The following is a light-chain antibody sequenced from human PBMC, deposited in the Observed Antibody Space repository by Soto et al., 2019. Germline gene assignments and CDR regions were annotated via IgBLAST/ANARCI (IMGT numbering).Light chain of an antibody. CDR2: AAS. CDR3: QQAKKFPWT. Sequence: DIQMAQSPSSVSASVGDRVTITCRASQGISSSLAWYQQRPGKAPKLLIYAASNLQNEVPSTFSGSGSGTDFTLTISSLQPEDFATYYCQQAKKFPWTFGQGTRGEIK. V-gene: IGKV1-12*01. J-gene: IGKJ1*01. CDR1: QGISSS.